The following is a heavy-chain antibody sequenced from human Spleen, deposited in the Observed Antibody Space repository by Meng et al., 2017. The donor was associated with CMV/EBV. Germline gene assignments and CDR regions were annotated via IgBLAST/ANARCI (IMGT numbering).Heavy chain of an antibody. CDR1: GFTFSSYS. Sequence: GGSLRLSCAASGFTFSSYSMNWVRQAPGKGLEWVSSISSSSSYIYYADSVKGRFTISRDNSKNTLYLQMNSLRAEDTAVYYCARGKGYDFWSGPPQGYFDYWGQGTLVTVSS. CDR2: ISSSSSYI. D-gene: IGHD3-3*01. CDR3: ARGKGYDFWSGPPQGYFDY. J-gene: IGHJ4*02. V-gene: IGHV3-21*04.